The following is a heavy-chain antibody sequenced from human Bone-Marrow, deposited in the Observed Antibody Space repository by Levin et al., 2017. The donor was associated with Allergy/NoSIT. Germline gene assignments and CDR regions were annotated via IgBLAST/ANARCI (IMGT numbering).Heavy chain of an antibody. Sequence: SQTLSLTCTVSGGSISSSSYYWGWIRQPPGKGLEWIGSIYYSGSTYYNPSLKSRVTISVDTPKNQFSLKLSSVTAADTAVYYCARRGGGFRESPLHWGQGTLVTVSS. CDR1: GGSISSSSYY. CDR3: ARRGGGFRESPLH. CDR2: IYYSGST. J-gene: IGHJ4*02. D-gene: IGHD3-10*01. V-gene: IGHV4-39*01.